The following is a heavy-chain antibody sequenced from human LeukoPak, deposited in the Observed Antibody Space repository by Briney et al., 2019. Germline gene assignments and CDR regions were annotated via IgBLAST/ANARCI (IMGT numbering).Heavy chain of an antibody. V-gene: IGHV3-48*02. J-gene: IGHJ6*03. CDR1: GFTFSSYS. CDR2: ISSSSTTI. Sequence: GGSLRLSCAASGFTFSSYSTNWVRQAPGKWLEWVSYISSSSTTIYYADSVKGRFTISRDNAKNSLYLQINSLRDEDTAVYYCARDAQHLVDLYYYYYYMDVWGKGTTVTVSS. D-gene: IGHD6-13*01. CDR3: ARDAQHLVDLYYYYYYMDV.